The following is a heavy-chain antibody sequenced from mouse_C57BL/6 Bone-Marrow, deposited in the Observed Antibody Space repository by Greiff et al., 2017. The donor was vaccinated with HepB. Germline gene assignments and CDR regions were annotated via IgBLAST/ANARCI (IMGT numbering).Heavy chain of an antibody. CDR3: ARVPYDGYLAWFAY. V-gene: IGHV5-4*01. CDR1: GFTFSSYA. J-gene: IGHJ3*01. Sequence: EVQRVESGGGLVKPGGSLKLSCAASGFTFSSYAMSWVRQTPEKRLEWVATISDGGSYTYYPDNVKDRFTISRDNAKNNLYLQMSHLKSEDTAMYYCARVPYDGYLAWFAYWGQGTLVTVSA. D-gene: IGHD2-3*01. CDR2: ISDGGSYT.